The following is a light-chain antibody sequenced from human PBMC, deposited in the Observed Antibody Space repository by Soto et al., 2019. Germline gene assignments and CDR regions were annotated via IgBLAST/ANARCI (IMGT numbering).Light chain of an antibody. J-gene: IGKJ5*01. CDR3: QQYNTWPPIT. V-gene: IGKV3-20*01. CDR1: QSVSSNF. Sequence: LTPAPGPLSLTPGERAPLSCRARQSVSSNFLAWYQQNPGQAPRLLIYGASNRATGIPDRFSGSGSGTDFTLTISRLEPEDFAVYYCQQYNTWPPITSCQRARLEI. CDR2: GAS.